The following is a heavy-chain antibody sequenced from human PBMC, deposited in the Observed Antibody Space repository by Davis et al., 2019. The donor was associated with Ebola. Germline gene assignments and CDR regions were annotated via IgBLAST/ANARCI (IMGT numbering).Heavy chain of an antibody. Sequence: ASVKVSCKASGYTFTSYGISWVRQAPGQGLEWMGWISAYNGNTNYAQKLQGRVTITRDTSASTAYMELSSLRPEDTAVYYCARVAVTIYYYYYGMDVWGQGTTVTVSS. CDR3: ARVAVTIYYYYYGMDV. CDR2: ISAYNGNT. D-gene: IGHD4-11*01. CDR1: GYTFTSYG. V-gene: IGHV1-18*01. J-gene: IGHJ6*02.